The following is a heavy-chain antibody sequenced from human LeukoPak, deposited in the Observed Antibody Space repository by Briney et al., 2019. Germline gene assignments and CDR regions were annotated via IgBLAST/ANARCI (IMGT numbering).Heavy chain of an antibody. Sequence: PGGSVSFSCPAPGLTFSSYAMSWVRQAPGKGLEWVSAISGNGGNTYYADSVKGRFTISRDNSKNTLYLQMNSLRAEDTAVYYCAKGSMRDADCGGQRTLVTVSS. CDR3: AKGSMRDADC. CDR1: GLTFSSYA. CDR2: ISGNGGNT. V-gene: IGHV3-23*01. J-gene: IGHJ4*02.